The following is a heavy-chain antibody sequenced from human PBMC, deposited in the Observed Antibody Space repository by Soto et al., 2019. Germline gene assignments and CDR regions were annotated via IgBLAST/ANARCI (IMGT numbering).Heavy chain of an antibody. CDR2: IYHSGST. CDR3: ESVHRAGGGTD. CDR1: GGSVSSSNW. D-gene: IGHD2-15*01. V-gene: IGHV4-4*02. J-gene: IGHJ4*02. Sequence: QVQLQESGPGLVKPSGTLSLTCAVSGGSVSSSNWWGGGRQPPGKGLEWIGEIYHSGSTNHHRSLKSRVTMSADKSHNQFCLMMSSVTAADSSVCYCESVHRAGGGTDWGQGTLVTVSS.